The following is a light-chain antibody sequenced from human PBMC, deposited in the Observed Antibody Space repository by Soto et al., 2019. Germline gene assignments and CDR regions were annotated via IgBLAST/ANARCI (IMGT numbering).Light chain of an antibody. CDR1: QSINSY. CDR2: GAS. CDR3: QQYKNWPYT. V-gene: IGKV3-15*01. J-gene: IGKJ2*01. Sequence: EMVMTQSPATLSVSPGERATLSCRASQSINSYLAWYQQKPGQAPRLLIYGASTRATGLPARFSGSGSGTDFTLTISSLQSEDFAVYHCQQYKNWPYTFGQGTKVDIK.